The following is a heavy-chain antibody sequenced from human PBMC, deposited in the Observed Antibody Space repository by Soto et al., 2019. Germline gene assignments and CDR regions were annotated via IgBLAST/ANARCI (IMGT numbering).Heavy chain of an antibody. J-gene: IGHJ4*02. D-gene: IGHD3-9*01. CDR1: GYTFTTYT. CDR3: ARDIFGLLNKGVSDF. CDR2: VNTENGDT. V-gene: IGHV1-3*04. Sequence: QVQLLQSGAEVKKPGASVRVSCKASGYTFTTYTLHWVRQAPGQRLEWMGWVNTENGDTKYSQKFQDRVTITIDTSASTAYMEMSSLRSEDTAIYYCARDIFGLLNKGVSDFWGQGTLVTVSS.